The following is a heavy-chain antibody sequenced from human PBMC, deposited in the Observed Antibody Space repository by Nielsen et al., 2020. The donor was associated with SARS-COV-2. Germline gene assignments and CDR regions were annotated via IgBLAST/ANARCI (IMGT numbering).Heavy chain of an antibody. CDR3: AKAGAVAGTQYYNYYGMDV. CDR2: ISWDGGST. J-gene: IGHJ6*02. V-gene: IGHV3-43*01. CDR1: GFTFDDYT. Sequence: GESLKISCAASGFTFDDYTMHWVRQAPGKGLEWVSLISWDGGSTYYADSVKGRFTISRDNSKNSLYLQMNSLRTEDTALYYCAKAGAVAGTQYYNYYGMDVWGQGTTVTVSS. D-gene: IGHD6-19*01.